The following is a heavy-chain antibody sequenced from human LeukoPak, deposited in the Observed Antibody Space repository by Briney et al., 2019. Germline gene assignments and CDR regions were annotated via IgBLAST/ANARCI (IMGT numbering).Heavy chain of an antibody. CDR1: GGSISSYY. V-gene: IGHV4-59*01. CDR2: IYYSGST. Sequence: PSETLSLTCTVSGGSISSYYWSWIRQPPGEGLEWIGYIYYSGSTNYNPSLKSRVTISVDTSKNQFSLKLSSVTAADTAVYYCARYYGGNSDYYYYYMDVWGKGTTVTVSS. J-gene: IGHJ6*03. CDR3: ARYYGGNSDYYYYYMDV. D-gene: IGHD4-23*01.